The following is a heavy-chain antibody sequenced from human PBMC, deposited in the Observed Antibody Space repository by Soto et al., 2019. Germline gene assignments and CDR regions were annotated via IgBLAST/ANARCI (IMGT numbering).Heavy chain of an antibody. CDR1: GYTFTSYA. Sequence: QVQLVQSGAEVKKPGASVKVSCKASGYTFTSYAMHWVRQAPGQRLEWMGWINAGNGNTKYSQKFQGRVTITRDTSASTAYMELSSLRSEDTAVYYCARAVQYCTNGVCYTGFDYWGQGTLVTVSS. V-gene: IGHV1-3*01. CDR3: ARAVQYCTNGVCYTGFDY. D-gene: IGHD2-8*01. CDR2: INAGNGNT. J-gene: IGHJ4*02.